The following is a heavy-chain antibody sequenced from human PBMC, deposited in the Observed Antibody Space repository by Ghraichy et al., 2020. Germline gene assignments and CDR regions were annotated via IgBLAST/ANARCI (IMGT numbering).Heavy chain of an antibody. CDR1: GGSISSSSYY. D-gene: IGHD2-15*01. J-gene: IGHJ4*02. Sequence: SQTLSLTCTVSGGSISSSSYYWGWIRQPPGKGLEWIGSIYYSGSTYYNPSLKSRVTISVDTSNNQFSLKLSSVTAADTAVYYCARHEGYCSGGSCHVDYWGQGTLVTVSS. CDR2: IYYSGST. CDR3: ARHEGYCSGGSCHVDY. V-gene: IGHV4-39*07.